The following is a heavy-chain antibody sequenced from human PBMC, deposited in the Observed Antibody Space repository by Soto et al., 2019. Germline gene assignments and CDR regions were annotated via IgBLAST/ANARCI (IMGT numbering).Heavy chain of an antibody. CDR3: ARSQGGSSSLDIYYYYYYGMDV. J-gene: IGHJ6*02. CDR2: VIPIFGTA. D-gene: IGHD2-15*01. CDR1: GGTFSSYA. Sequence: QVQLVQSGAEVKKPGSSVKVSCKAPGGTFSSYAFSWVRQAPGQGLEWMGGVIPIFGTAKYAQKFQGRVTITADESTSTGYMELRSLRSEDTAVYYCARSQGGSSSLDIYYYYYYGMDVWGQGTTVTVSS. V-gene: IGHV1-69*01.